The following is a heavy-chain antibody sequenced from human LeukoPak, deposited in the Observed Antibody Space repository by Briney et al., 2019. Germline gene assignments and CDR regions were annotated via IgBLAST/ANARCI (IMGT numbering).Heavy chain of an antibody. CDR1: GFTFSSYW. V-gene: IGHV3-7*01. CDR2: IKQDGSEK. J-gene: IGHJ4*02. D-gene: IGHD3-10*01. CDR3: ATSPFEVRGASISSPPFDY. Sequence: GGSLRLSCAASGFTFSSYWMSWVRQAPGKGLEWVANIKQDGSEKYYVDSVKGRFTISRDNAKNSLYLQMDSLRAEDTAVYYCATSPFEVRGASISSPPFDYWGQGTLVTVSS.